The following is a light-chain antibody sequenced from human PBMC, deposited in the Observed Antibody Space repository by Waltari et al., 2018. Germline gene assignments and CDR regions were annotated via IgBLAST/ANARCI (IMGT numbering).Light chain of an antibody. Sequence: EIVLTQSPATLSLLPGERATLPCRARQRVSSHLAWYQQKPGQAPRLLIYDASNRATGIPARFSGSGSGTDFTLTISSLEPEDFAVYYCQQRSNWPLTFGGGTKVEIK. CDR1: QRVSSH. J-gene: IGKJ4*01. CDR3: QQRSNWPLT. V-gene: IGKV3-11*01. CDR2: DAS.